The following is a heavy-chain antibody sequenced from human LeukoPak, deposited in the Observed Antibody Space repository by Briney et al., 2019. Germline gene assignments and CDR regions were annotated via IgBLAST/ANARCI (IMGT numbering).Heavy chain of an antibody. J-gene: IGHJ4*02. V-gene: IGHV3-74*01. D-gene: IGHD2-15*01. CDR1: GLAFSAYK. Sequence: GGSLRLSCAASGLAFSAYKVHWVRQAPRKGLVWVSRISTDGYTTDYADFVQGRFTASRDNTKNTWSLEMNSLRAEDTAVYYCVVGGSPGYWGQGTLVTVSS. CDR3: VVGGSPGY. CDR2: ISTDGYTT.